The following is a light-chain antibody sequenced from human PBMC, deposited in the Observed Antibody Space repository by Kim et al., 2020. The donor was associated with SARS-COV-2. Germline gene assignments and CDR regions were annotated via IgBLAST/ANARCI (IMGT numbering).Light chain of an antibody. J-gene: IGKJ3*01. Sequence: EIVLTQSPGTLSLSPGERATLSCRASQSVSSSYLAWYQQKPGQAPRLLIYGASSRATGIPDRFSGSGSGTDFTLTISRLEPEDFAVYYCQQYGNSPFTFGPGTQLDIK. CDR2: GAS. CDR1: QSVSSSY. CDR3: QQYGNSPFT. V-gene: IGKV3-20*01.